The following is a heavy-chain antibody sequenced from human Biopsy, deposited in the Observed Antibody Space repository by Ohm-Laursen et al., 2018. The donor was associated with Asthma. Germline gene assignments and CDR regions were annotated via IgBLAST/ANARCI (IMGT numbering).Heavy chain of an antibody. J-gene: IGHJ5*01. V-gene: IGHV4-31*03. Sequence: SQTLSLTCTVSGGPLSSGPYYWSWVRQHPGKGLEWVGYINYSGSTFYSPSLESRVTVSVDTSKNQFSLKLSSVTAADTAVYYCARDLSGYCTSSACYGFDSWGQGTLVTVSS. CDR1: GGPLSSGPYY. D-gene: IGHD2-8*01. CDR2: INYSGST. CDR3: ARDLSGYCTSSACYGFDS.